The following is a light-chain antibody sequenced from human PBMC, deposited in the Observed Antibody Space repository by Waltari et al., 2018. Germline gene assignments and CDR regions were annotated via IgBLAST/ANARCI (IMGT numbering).Light chain of an antibody. CDR3: QQSYSTPSFT. V-gene: IGKV1-39*01. CDR2: AAS. CDR1: QSIATS. Sequence: DIQMTQSPSSLSAYVGDRVTINFRASQSIATSLNWYQHRAGKAPRLLIYAASSLQGGVSSRFSGSGSGTDFTLTIDSLQPEDVATYYCQQSYSTPSFTFGPGTKVDI. J-gene: IGKJ3*01.